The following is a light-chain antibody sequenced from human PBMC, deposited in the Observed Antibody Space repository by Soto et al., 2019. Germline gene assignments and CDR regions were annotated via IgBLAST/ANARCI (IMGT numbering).Light chain of an antibody. V-gene: IGKV3-11*01. Sequence: EIVLTQSPATLSLSPGYSPTLSCRASQSVTTFLAWYQQKPVQAPRLLXYDASDRAPGIPARFSGSGSATDFTLTINNLEPEDFAVYYCQQYNNWPPITFGQGTRLEIK. J-gene: IGKJ5*01. CDR3: QQYNNWPPIT. CDR2: DAS. CDR1: QSVTTF.